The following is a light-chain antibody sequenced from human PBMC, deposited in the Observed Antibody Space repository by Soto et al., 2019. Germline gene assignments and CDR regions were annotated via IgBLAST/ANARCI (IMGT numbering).Light chain of an antibody. V-gene: IGLV2-14*01. CDR2: DVS. CDR3: SAYATGGSYV. CDR1: SSDVGGSNS. J-gene: IGLJ1*01. Sequence: QSVLTQPASVSGSPGQSIAISCTGTSSDVGGSNSVSWYQQHPGKAPKLLIYDVSNRPSGVSNRFSGSKSDNTASLTISGLQAEDEADYYCSAYATGGSYVFGTGTKVPV.